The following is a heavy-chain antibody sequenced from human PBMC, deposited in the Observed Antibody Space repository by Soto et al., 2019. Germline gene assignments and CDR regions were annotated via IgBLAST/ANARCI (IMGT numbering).Heavy chain of an antibody. J-gene: IGHJ4*02. CDR3: ARIRWVRGYCSGGSCYWLDY. D-gene: IGHD2-15*01. Sequence: QVTLKESGPVLVKPTETLTLTCTVSGFSLSNARMGVSWIRQPPGKALEWLAHIFSNDEKSYSTSLKSRLTISKDPSKRQVVLTMTNMDPVDTATYYCARIRWVRGYCSGGSCYWLDYWGQGTLVTVSS. V-gene: IGHV2-26*01. CDR1: GFSLSNARMG. CDR2: IFSNDEK.